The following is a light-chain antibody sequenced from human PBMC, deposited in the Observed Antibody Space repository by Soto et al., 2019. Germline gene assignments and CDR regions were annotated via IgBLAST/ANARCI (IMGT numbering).Light chain of an antibody. J-gene: IGKJ5*01. CDR2: GAS. CDR3: QQANSFPPIT. V-gene: IGKV3-15*01. Sequence: EIVMTQSPATLSVSPGERATLSCRASQSVSSNLAWYQQKPGQAPSLLIYGASTRATGTPARFSGSGSGTEFTLTISSLQPEDFATYYCQQANSFPPITFGQGTRLEIK. CDR1: QSVSSN.